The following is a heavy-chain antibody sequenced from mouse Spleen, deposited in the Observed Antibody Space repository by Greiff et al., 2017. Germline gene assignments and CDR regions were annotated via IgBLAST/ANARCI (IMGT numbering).Heavy chain of an antibody. CDR2: ISSGSSTI. J-gene: IGHJ2*01. V-gene: IGHV5-17*01. Sequence: DVHLVESGGGLVKPGGSLKLSCAASGFTFSDYGMHWVRQAPEKGLEWVAYISSGSSTIYYADTVKGRFTISRDNAKNTLFLQMTSLRSEDTAMYYCARMGQNYCFDYWGQGTTLTVSS. CDR3: ARMGQNYCFDY. CDR1: GFTFSDYG. D-gene: IGHD3-3*01.